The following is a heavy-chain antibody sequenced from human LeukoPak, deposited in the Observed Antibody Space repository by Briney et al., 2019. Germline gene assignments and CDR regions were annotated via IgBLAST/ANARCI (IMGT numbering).Heavy chain of an antibody. J-gene: IGHJ5*02. CDR2: IYYSGTT. D-gene: IGHD3-10*01. CDR1: SGSISNYY. Sequence: SETLSFTCTVSSGSISNYYWSWIRQPPGKGVEGIGYIYYSGTTNYNPSLNSRVNISVDTSKNQFSLKLTSVTAADTAIYYCARGGYYGSGNDFRFDPWGQGTLVTVSS. V-gene: IGHV4-59*01. CDR3: ARGGYYGSGNDFRFDP.